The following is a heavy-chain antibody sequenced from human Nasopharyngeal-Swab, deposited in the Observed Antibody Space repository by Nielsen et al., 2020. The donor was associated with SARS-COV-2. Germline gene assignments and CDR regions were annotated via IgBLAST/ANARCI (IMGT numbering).Heavy chain of an antibody. Sequence: SDTLSLTCTVSGGSISSGGYYWSWIRQHPRKGLEWIGYIYYSGSTYYNPSLKSRVTISVDTSKNQFSLKLSSVTAADTAVYYCARAGTIFGVVIIHFDYWGQGTLVTVSS. CDR2: IYYSGST. CDR3: ARAGTIFGVVIIHFDY. CDR1: GGSISSGGYY. D-gene: IGHD3-3*01. V-gene: IGHV4-31*03. J-gene: IGHJ4*02.